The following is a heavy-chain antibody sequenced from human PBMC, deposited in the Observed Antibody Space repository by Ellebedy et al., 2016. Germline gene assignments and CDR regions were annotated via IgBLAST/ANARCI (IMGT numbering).Heavy chain of an antibody. CDR3: AKDRGYCSSTSCYNAFDI. CDR1: GFTFSSYA. D-gene: IGHD2-2*02. V-gene: IGHV3-23*01. Sequence: GESLKISCAASGFTFSSYAMSWVRQAPGKGLEWVSAISGSGGSTYYADSVEGRFTISRDNSKNTLYLQMNSLRAEDTAVYYCAKDRGYCSSTSCYNAFDIWGQGTMVTVSS. J-gene: IGHJ3*02. CDR2: ISGSGGST.